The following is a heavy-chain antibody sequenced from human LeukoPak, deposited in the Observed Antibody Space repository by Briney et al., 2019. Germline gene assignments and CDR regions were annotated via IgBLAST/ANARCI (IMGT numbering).Heavy chain of an antibody. D-gene: IGHD4-23*01. V-gene: IGHV1-2*02. CDR2: INPNSGGT. Sequence: ASVTVSCKASGYTFTAYYIHWVRQAPGQGLEWMGWINPNSGGTNYALKFRGRVTMTRDTSISTASMELSRLISDDTAVYYCARPQDHGGNVENFNIWGQGTMVTVSS. CDR1: GYTFTAYY. J-gene: IGHJ3*02. CDR3: ARPQDHGGNVENFNI.